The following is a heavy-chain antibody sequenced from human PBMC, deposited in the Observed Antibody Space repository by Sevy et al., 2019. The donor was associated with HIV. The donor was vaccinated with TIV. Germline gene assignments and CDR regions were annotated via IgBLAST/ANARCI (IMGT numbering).Heavy chain of an antibody. J-gene: IGHJ6*02. D-gene: IGHD4-17*01. CDR1: GFTFNTYW. Sequence: GGSLRLSCAASGFTFNTYWMYWVRHAPGKGLVWVSRIYGDGTYVTYADSVRGRFTVSRDNARNTLYLQMNSLGAEDTAVYYCARSYGDYLTGLDVWGQGTTVTVSS. CDR3: ARSYGDYLTGLDV. CDR2: IYGDGTYV. V-gene: IGHV3-74*01.